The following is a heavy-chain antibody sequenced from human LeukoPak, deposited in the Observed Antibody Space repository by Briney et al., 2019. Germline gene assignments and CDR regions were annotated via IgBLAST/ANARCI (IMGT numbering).Heavy chain of an antibody. D-gene: IGHD7-27*01. CDR1: GSTFTNAW. CDR3: TTHILTGDFDY. V-gene: IGHV3-15*01. CDR2: VKGKTDGGTT. Sequence: GGSLRLSCAASGSTFTNAWMSWVRQAPGKGLEWVGRVKGKTDGGTTGYAAPVKGRFTISRDDLKNTMYLQMNSLKTEDTAMYYCTTHILTGDFDYWGQGTLVTVSS. J-gene: IGHJ4*02.